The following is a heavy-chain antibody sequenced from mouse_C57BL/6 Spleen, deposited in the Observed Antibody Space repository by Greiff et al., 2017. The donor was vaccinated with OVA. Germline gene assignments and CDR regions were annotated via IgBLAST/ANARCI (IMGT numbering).Heavy chain of an antibody. CDR1: GFTFTSYW. Sequence: QVQLQQPGAELVKPGASVKMSCKASGFTFTSYWITWVKQRPGQGLEWIGYIYPGSGSTNYNEKVKSKATLTGDTASSTAYMQLRSLTSEESAGYSCAREGDDGYYVGYFDYWGQGTTLTVSS. CDR2: IYPGSGST. J-gene: IGHJ2*01. CDR3: AREGDDGYYVGYFDY. D-gene: IGHD2-3*01. V-gene: IGHV1-55*01.